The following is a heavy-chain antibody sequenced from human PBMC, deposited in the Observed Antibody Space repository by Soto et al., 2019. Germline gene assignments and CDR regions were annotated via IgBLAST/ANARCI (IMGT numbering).Heavy chain of an antibody. V-gene: IGHV1-18*01. J-gene: IGHJ4*02. Sequence: GASVKVSCKASGYTFTSYGISWVRQAPGQGLEWMGWISAYNGNTNYAQKLQGRATMTTDTSTSTAYMELRSLRSDDTAVYYCARDVPDGDYVFLDYWGQGTLVTVSS. CDR3: ARDVPDGDYVFLDY. D-gene: IGHD4-17*01. CDR1: GYTFTSYG. CDR2: ISAYNGNT.